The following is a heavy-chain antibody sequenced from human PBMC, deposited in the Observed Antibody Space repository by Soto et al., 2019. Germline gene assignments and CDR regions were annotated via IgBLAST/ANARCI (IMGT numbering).Heavy chain of an antibody. CDR3: ARVTAVAGTDAFDI. CDR1: GFTFSSYA. CDR2: ISSSGSTI. D-gene: IGHD6-19*01. Sequence: WGPLRLSCAASGFTFSSYAMNWVRQDPGKGLEWVSYISSSGSTIYYADSVKGRFTISRDNAKNSLYLQMNSLRAEDTAVYYSARVTAVAGTDAFDIWGQGTMVTVSS. J-gene: IGHJ3*02. V-gene: IGHV3-48*03.